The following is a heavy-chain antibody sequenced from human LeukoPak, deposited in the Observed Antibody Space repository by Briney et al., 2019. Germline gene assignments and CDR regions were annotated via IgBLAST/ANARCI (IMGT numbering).Heavy chain of an antibody. J-gene: IGHJ6*02. Sequence: GGSLRLSCAASGFIFSSYWMSWVRQAPGKGLEWVANLKQDGSEDVYVDSVKGRFTISRDNAKDSLFLQMNTLRAEDTAVYYCARDPYSSTWSYGMDVWGQGTTVTVSS. CDR3: ARDPYSSTWSYGMDV. D-gene: IGHD6-6*01. CDR2: LKQDGSED. V-gene: IGHV3-7*05. CDR1: GFIFSSYW.